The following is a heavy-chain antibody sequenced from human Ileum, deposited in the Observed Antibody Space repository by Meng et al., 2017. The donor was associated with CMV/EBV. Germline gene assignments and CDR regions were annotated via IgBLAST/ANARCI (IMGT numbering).Heavy chain of an antibody. D-gene: IGHD2-15*01. CDR1: GLSFNIYA. V-gene: IGHV3-23*01. Sequence: GESLKISCAASGLSFNIYAWTWIRQAPGRGLESVAVITVSSGNTYYADSVKGRFTISRDNSKNTLYLQMDSLRAEDTAVYYCAKCRGGSCYYFDYWGQGTLVTVSS. CDR2: ITVSSGNT. CDR3: AKCRGGSCYYFDY. J-gene: IGHJ4*02.